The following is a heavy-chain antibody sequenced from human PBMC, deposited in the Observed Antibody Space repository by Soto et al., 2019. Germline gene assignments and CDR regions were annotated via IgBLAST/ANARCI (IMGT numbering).Heavy chain of an antibody. CDR1: GFMFSNRW. J-gene: IGHJ6*02. CDR3: ARDSSYGMDV. V-gene: IGHV3-74*01. CDR2: INSDGSTT. Sequence: EVQLVESGGGLVQPGGSLRLSCAASGFMFSNRWMHWVRQAPGKGLVWVSYINSDGSTTTYADSVKGRFTISRDNAKNTVYLQMNSLRAEDTAMYYCARDSSYGMDVWGQGTTVTVSS.